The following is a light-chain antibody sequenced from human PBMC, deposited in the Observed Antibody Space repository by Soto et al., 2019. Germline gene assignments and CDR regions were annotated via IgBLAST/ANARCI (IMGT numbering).Light chain of an antibody. V-gene: IGKV1-13*02. J-gene: IGKJ4*01. CDR3: QQFNSYPLA. CDR2: DAS. CDR1: QGITSA. Sequence: AIQLTQSPSSLSASVGDRVTITCRASQGITSALAWYQQKPGKAPNLLIYDASTLESGVPSRFSCSGSGTDFTLTISSLQPEDFATYYCQQFNSYPLAFGGGTKVDIK.